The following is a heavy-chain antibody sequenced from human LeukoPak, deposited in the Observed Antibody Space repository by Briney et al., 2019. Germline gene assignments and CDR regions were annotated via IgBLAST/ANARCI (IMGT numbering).Heavy chain of an antibody. V-gene: IGHV3-74*01. CDR3: VRGGVVSQYYFDY. CDR1: GFTFSSYW. Sequence: GGPLRLSCAASGFTFSSYWMHWVRQVPGKALVWVSRINIDGKITIYADSVKGRFTISGDNAKNTLSLQMNSLRAEDTAVFYCVRGGVVSQYYFDYWGQGTLVTVSS. CDR2: INIDGKIT. D-gene: IGHD5/OR15-5a*01. J-gene: IGHJ4*02.